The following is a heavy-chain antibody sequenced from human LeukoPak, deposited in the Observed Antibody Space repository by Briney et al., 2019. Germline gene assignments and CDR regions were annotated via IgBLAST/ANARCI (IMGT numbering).Heavy chain of an antibody. CDR2: MNPNSGNT. V-gene: IGHV1-8*01. CDR1: GYTFTSYD. CDR3: ARGITMVRGVTWGY. D-gene: IGHD3-10*01. J-gene: IGHJ4*02. Sequence: ASVKVFCKASGYTFTSYDINWVRQATGQGLEWMGWMNPNSGNTGYAQKFQGRVTMTRNTSISTAYMELSSLRSEDTAVYYCARGITMVRGVTWGYWGQGTLVTVSS.